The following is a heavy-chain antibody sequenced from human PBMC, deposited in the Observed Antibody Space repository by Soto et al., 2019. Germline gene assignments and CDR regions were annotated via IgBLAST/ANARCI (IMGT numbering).Heavy chain of an antibody. V-gene: IGHV1-24*01. Sequence: SSVKVFCKVSGYTLTELSMHWVRQAPGKGLEWMGGFDPEDGETIYAQKFQGRVPMTEDTSTDTAYMELSSLRSEDTAVYYCATRALSSGYVHYYYYYGMDVWGQGTTVTVSS. D-gene: IGHD3-22*01. CDR3: ATRALSSGYVHYYYYYGMDV. J-gene: IGHJ6*02. CDR1: GYTLTELS. CDR2: FDPEDGET.